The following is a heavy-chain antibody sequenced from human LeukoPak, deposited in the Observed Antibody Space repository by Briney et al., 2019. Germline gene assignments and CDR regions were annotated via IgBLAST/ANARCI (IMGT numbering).Heavy chain of an antibody. CDR2: INPSGGST. J-gene: IGHJ5*02. Sequence: ASVKASCKASGYTFTSYYMHWVRQAPGQGLEWMGIINPSGGSTSYAQKFQGRVTMTRDTSTSTVYMELSSLRSEDTAVYYCAREFTEIQPERKTKNWFDPWGQGTLVTVSS. V-gene: IGHV1-46*01. CDR1: GYTFTSYY. CDR3: AREFTEIQPERKTKNWFDP. D-gene: IGHD1-1*01.